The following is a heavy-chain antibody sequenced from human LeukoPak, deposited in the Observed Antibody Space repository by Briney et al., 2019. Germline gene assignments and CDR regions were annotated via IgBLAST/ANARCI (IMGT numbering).Heavy chain of an antibody. V-gene: IGHV1-69*06. J-gene: IGHJ3*02. Sequence: GASVKVSCKASGGTFINYTIIWVRQAPGQGLEWMGGIIPIFGTANYAQKFQGRVTITADKSTSTAYMELSSLRFEDTAVYYCARSETMVRGVEDAFDIRGQGTMVTVSS. D-gene: IGHD3-10*01. CDR2: IIPIFGTA. CDR3: ARSETMVRGVEDAFDI. CDR1: GGTFINYT.